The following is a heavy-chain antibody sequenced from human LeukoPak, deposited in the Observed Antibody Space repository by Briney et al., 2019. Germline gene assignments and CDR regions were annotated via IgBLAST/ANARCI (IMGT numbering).Heavy chain of an antibody. CDR1: GFIFNNYC. CDR2: IRYDGSNK. D-gene: IGHD1-26*01. V-gene: IGHV3-30*02. J-gene: IGHJ5*02. CDR3: ADQNSGSSPLDP. Sequence: GRSLRLSCTASGFIFNNYCMHWVRQAPGKGLEWVAFIRYDGSNKYYADSVKGRFTISRDNSKNTLYLQMNSLRAEDTAVYYCADQNSGSSPLDPWGQGTLVTVSS.